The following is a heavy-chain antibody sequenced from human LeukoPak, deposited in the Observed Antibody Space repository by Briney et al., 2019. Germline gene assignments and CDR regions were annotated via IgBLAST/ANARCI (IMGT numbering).Heavy chain of an antibody. CDR2: IIPIFGTA. J-gene: IGHJ6*03. V-gene: IGHV1-69*05. Sequence: SVKVSCKTSGGTFSSYAISWVRQAPGQGLEWMGGIIPIFGTANYAQKFQGRVTITTDESTSTAYMELSSLRSEDTAVYYCARDLYPAIAAAGTFDYYYYMDVWGKGTTVTVSS. D-gene: IGHD6-13*01. CDR1: GGTFSSYA. CDR3: ARDLYPAIAAAGTFDYYYYMDV.